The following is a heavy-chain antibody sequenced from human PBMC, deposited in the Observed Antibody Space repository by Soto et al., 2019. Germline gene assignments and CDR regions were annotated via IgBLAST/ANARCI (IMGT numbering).Heavy chain of an antibody. V-gene: IGHV3-72*01. Sequence: PGGSLRLSCAASGFTFSSYGMHWVRQAPGKGLEWVGRTKNKANSYTTEYAASVKGRFTISRDDSRNSVYLQMNSLKTDDTAVYYCTIEGAYPGPDFDYWGQGTLVTVSS. CDR2: TKNKANSYTT. CDR3: TIEGAYPGPDFDY. J-gene: IGHJ4*02. D-gene: IGHD3-16*01. CDR1: GFTFSSYG.